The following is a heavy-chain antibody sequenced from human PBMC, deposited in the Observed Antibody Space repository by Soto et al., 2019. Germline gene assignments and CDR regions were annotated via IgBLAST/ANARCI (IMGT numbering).Heavy chain of an antibody. Sequence: QVQLVESGGGVVQPGRSLRLSCAASGFTFSSYGMHWVRQAPGKGLEWVAVIWYDGSNKYYADSVKGRFTISRDNSKNTLYLQXNSLXAEDTXVXXCAVGGATTXXHYYGMDVWGQGTTVTVSS. J-gene: IGHJ6*02. D-gene: IGHD1-26*01. CDR3: AVGGATTXXHYYGMDV. CDR2: IWYDGSNK. CDR1: GFTFSSYG. V-gene: IGHV3-33*01.